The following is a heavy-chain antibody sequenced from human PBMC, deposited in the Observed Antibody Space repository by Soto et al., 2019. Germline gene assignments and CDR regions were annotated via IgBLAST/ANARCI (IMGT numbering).Heavy chain of an antibody. CDR2: MYYGGST. Sequence: SETLSLTCTVSGCSISLYYWNWIRQPPGKGLEWISYMYYGGSTNYKSSHKSRVTISGDTSKNQFSLKLRSVTAADTAVYFCGRSTGYGDSYFDYWGQGALVTVS. CDR1: GCSISLYY. D-gene: IGHD4-17*01. CDR3: GRSTGYGDSYFDY. V-gene: IGHV4-59*01. J-gene: IGHJ4*02.